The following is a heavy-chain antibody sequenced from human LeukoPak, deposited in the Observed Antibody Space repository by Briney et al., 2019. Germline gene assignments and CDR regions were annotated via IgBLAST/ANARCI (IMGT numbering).Heavy chain of an antibody. V-gene: IGHV3-53*01. CDR3: ARGGYAHYHGMDV. D-gene: IGHD5-18*01. CDR2: IYSGGTT. Sequence: PGGSLRLSCAASGFTVSTNYMSWVRQAPGRGLEWVSVIYSGGTTNYADSAKGRFTISRDNSKNTVYLQMNSLRAEDTAVYYCARGGYAHYHGMDVWGQGTTVTVSS. CDR1: GFTVSTNY. J-gene: IGHJ6*02.